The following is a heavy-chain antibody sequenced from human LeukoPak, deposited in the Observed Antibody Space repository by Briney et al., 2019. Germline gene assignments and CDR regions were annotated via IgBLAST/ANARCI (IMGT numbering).Heavy chain of an antibody. J-gene: IGHJ4*02. CDR1: GFTFSSYA. Sequence: GGSLRLSCAASGFTFSSYAMSWVRQAPGKGLEWVSAISGSGGSTYYADSVKGRFTISRDNSKNTLYLQMNSLRAEDTAVYYCAKDAGLYDYGDYGESWLIIDYFDYWGQGTLVTVSS. V-gene: IGHV3-23*01. CDR2: ISGSGGST. D-gene: IGHD4-17*01. CDR3: AKDAGLYDYGDYGESWLIIDYFDY.